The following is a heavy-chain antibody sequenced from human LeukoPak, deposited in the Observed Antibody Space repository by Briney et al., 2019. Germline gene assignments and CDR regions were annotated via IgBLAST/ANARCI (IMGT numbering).Heavy chain of an antibody. J-gene: IGHJ3*02. Sequence: ASVKVSCKXSGYTFTSYDINWVRQATGQGLEWVGWMNPNSGNTGYAQKFQGRVTMTRNTSISTAYMELSSLRSEDTAVYYCAKSSYYYDSSGYYYRNAFDIWGQGTMVTVSS. D-gene: IGHD3-22*01. CDR1: GYTFTSYD. CDR2: MNPNSGNT. V-gene: IGHV1-8*01. CDR3: AKSSYYYDSSGYYYRNAFDI.